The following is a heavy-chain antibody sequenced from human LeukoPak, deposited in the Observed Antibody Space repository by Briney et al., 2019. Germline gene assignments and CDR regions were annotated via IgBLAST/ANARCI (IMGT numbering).Heavy chain of an antibody. Sequence: GGSLRLSCAASGFTFSSYAMSWVRQAPGKGLEWVSAISGSGGSTYYADSVKGRFTISRDNSKNTLYLQMNSLRAEDTAVYYCARYGSGSYYGKFDYWGQGTLVTVSS. V-gene: IGHV3-23*01. CDR3: ARYGSGSYYGKFDY. CDR2: ISGSGGST. CDR1: GFTFSSYA. J-gene: IGHJ4*02. D-gene: IGHD3-10*01.